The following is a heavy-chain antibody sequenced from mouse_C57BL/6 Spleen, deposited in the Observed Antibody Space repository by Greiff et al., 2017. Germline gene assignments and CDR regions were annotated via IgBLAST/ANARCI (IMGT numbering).Heavy chain of an antibody. CDR3: ARGDPTFAY. J-gene: IGHJ3*01. CDR1: GYSITSGYY. CDR2: ISYDGSN. Sequence: ESGPGLVKPSQSLSLTCSVTGYSITSGYYWTWIRQFPGNKLAWMGYISYDGSNNYNPSLENRISITRDTSKIQFFLKLNSVTTEDTATYYCARGDPTFAYWGQGTLVTVSA. V-gene: IGHV3-6*01.